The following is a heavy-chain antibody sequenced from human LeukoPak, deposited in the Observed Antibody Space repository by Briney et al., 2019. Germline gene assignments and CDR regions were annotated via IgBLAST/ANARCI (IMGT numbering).Heavy chain of an antibody. V-gene: IGHV4-59*01. CDR3: ARNGYSNSSLGGKFWNGLDL. D-gene: IGHD6-6*01. Sequence: SETLSLTCTVSGGSISSYYWSWIRQPPGKGLEWIGYIYYSGSTNYNPSLKSRVTISVDTSKNQFSLKLSSVTAADTALYYCARNGYSNSSLGGKFWNGLDLWGQGTTVTVSS. J-gene: IGHJ6*02. CDR2: IYYSGST. CDR1: GGSISSYY.